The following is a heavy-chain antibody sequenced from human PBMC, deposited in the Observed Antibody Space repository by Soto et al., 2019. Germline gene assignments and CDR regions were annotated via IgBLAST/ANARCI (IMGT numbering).Heavy chain of an antibody. CDR2: IYNGGTT. CDR1: GGSINDYY. Sequence: PSETLSLTCTVSGGSINDYYWSWIRQPPGRGLEWIGYIYNGGTTNYNPSLKSRVTISVDTSKNQFSLKLTSVTAADTAVYYCARDRGLGSGWYGWFDPWGQGTLVTVSS. D-gene: IGHD6-19*01. V-gene: IGHV4-4*08. CDR3: ARDRGLGSGWYGWFDP. J-gene: IGHJ5*02.